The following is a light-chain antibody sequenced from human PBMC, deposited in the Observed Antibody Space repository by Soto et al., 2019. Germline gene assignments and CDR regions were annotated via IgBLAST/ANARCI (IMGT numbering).Light chain of an antibody. CDR2: DAS. Sequence: EIVLTQSPATLSLSPEERATLSCRASQSISSSLAWYQQKPGQAPRLLIYDASSRATDFPDRFSGSGSGTDFTLTIGSLEPEDFAVYYCQQRSEWPRTFGQGTKVDIK. J-gene: IGKJ1*01. CDR1: QSISSS. V-gene: IGKV3-11*01. CDR3: QQRSEWPRT.